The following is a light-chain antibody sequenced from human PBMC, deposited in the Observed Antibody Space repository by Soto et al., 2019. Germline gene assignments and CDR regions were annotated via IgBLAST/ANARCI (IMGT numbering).Light chain of an antibody. CDR3: SSYTSSSSWV. V-gene: IGLV2-14*01. CDR2: DVS. J-gene: IGLJ3*02. CDR1: SSDVGGYNY. Sequence: QPASVSGSPGQSITISCTGTSSDVGGYNYVSWYQQHPGRAPKLMIYDVSNWPSGVSNRFSGSKSGNTASLTISGLQAEDEADYYCSSYTSSSSWVFGGGTKLTVL.